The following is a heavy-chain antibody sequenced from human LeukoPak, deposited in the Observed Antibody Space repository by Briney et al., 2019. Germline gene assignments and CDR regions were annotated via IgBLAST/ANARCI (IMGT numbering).Heavy chain of an antibody. V-gene: IGHV3-23*01. D-gene: IGHD3-22*01. Sequence: GGSLRLSCAASGFTFSSYAMSWVRQAPGKGLEWVSLISGGGGNTYYADSVKGRFTISRDNSKNTLYLQMNSLRAEDTAVYYCAKGYYYESGGYYSIDYWGQGTLVTVSS. CDR1: GFTFSSYA. CDR2: ISGGGGNT. CDR3: AKGYYYESGGYYSIDY. J-gene: IGHJ4*02.